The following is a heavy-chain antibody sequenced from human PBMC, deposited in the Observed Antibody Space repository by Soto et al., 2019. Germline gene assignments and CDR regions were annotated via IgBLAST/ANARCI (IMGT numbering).Heavy chain of an antibody. J-gene: IGHJ6*03. CDR2: IRSKAYGGTT. CDR1: GFTFGDYA. Sequence: GGSLRLSCTASGFTFGDYAMSWFRQAPGKGLEWVGFIRSKAYGGTTEYAASVKGRFTISRDDSKSIAYLQMNSLKTEDTAVYYCTRDIPYIIRGYYYYYMDVWGKGTTVTVSS. CDR3: TRDIPYIIRGYYYYYMDV. D-gene: IGHD2-2*02. V-gene: IGHV3-49*03.